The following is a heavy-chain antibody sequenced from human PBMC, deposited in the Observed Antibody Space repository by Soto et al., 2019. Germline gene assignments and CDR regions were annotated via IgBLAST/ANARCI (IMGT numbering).Heavy chain of an antibody. Sequence: GASVKVSCKASGYTFTSYDINWVRQATGQGLEWMGWMNPNSGNTGYAQKFQGRVTMTRNTSISTAYMELSSLRSEDTAVYYCARVEVKWLVLNYYYYGMDVWGQGTTVTVSS. V-gene: IGHV1-8*01. CDR2: MNPNSGNT. J-gene: IGHJ6*02. CDR3: ARVEVKWLVLNYYYYGMDV. D-gene: IGHD6-19*01. CDR1: GYTFTSYD.